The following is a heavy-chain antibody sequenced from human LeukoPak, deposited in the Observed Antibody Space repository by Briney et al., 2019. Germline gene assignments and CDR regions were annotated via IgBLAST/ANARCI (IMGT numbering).Heavy chain of an antibody. Sequence: GASVKVSCKASGYTFTSYAMHWVRQAPGQRLEWMGWINAGNGNTKYSQEFQGRVTITRDTSASTAYMELSSLRSEDMAVYYCARDLFDSSGIEKALWTFQHWGQGTLVTVSS. CDR3: ARDLFDSSGIEKALWTFQH. V-gene: IGHV1-3*03. D-gene: IGHD3-22*01. J-gene: IGHJ1*01. CDR1: GYTFTSYA. CDR2: INAGNGNT.